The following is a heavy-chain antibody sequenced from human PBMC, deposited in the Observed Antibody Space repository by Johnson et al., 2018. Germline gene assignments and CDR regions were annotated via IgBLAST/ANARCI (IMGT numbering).Heavy chain of an antibody. CDR1: GFTFGDYA. Sequence: VQLVQSGGGLVQPGGSXRLSCAASGFTFGDYAMHWVRQVPGKGLEWVSVISWNSGYERYADSVKGRFTISRANAKNSLYLKINNLRVEDTALYYCGKDIRWCNAFDMWGQGTMVTVSS. V-gene: IGHV3-9*01. J-gene: IGHJ3*02. CDR2: ISWNSGYE. D-gene: IGHD2-21*01. CDR3: GKDIRWCNAFDM.